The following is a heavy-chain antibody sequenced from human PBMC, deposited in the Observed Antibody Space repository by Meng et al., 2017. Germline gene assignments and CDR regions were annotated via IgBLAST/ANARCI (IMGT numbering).Heavy chain of an antibody. D-gene: IGHD6-19*01. J-gene: IGHJ4*02. V-gene: IGHV1-69*13. Sequence: SVKVSCKASGGTFSSYAISWVRQAPGQGLEWMGGIIPIFGTANYAQKFQGRVTITADESTSTAYIELSSLRSEDTAVYYCARYSSGWYGDYFDYWGQGTLVTVSS. CDR3: ARYSSGWYGDYFDY. CDR1: GGTFSSYA. CDR2: IIPIFGTA.